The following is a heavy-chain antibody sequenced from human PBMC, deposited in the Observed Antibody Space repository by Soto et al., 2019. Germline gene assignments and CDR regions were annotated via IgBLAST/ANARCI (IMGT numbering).Heavy chain of an antibody. CDR1: GYTFTSYY. Sequence: ASVKVSCKASGYTFTSYYMHWVRQAPGQGLEWMGIINPSGGSTSYAQKFQGRVTMTRDTSTSTVYMELSSLRSEDTAVYYCARSDDRSGYPHPGLDIWGQGTMVTVPS. D-gene: IGHD3-22*01. V-gene: IGHV1-46*01. CDR3: ARSDDRSGYPHPGLDI. J-gene: IGHJ3*02. CDR2: INPSGGST.